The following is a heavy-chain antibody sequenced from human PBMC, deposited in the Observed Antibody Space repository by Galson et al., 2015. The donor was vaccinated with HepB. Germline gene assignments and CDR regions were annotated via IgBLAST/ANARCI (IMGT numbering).Heavy chain of an antibody. J-gene: IGHJ4*02. Sequence: SLRLSCAASGFTFGNYAMSWVRQTPGKGLEWVSGISDSGGSTYYADSVKGRFSISRDSSKNTLYLQMNSLRAEDTALYYCAKVMGSYGTFDYWGQGTLVTVSS. D-gene: IGHD5-18*01. V-gene: IGHV3-23*01. CDR2: ISDSGGST. CDR1: GFTFGNYA. CDR3: AKVMGSYGTFDY.